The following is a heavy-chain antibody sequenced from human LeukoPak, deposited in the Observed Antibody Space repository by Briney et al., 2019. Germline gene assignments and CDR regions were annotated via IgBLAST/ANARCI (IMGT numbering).Heavy chain of an antibody. J-gene: IGHJ4*02. CDR1: GYSISSGYY. CDR3: ARGVVAAAGRTFDF. Sequence: KPSETVSLTCTVSGYSISSGYYWGWIRQPPGKGLEWIGSIYHSGNTYYNPSLQSRATISVDTSKYQFSLKLSSVTAADTAVYYCARGVVAAAGRTFDFWGQGTLVTVSS. D-gene: IGHD6-13*01. V-gene: IGHV4-38-2*02. CDR2: IYHSGNT.